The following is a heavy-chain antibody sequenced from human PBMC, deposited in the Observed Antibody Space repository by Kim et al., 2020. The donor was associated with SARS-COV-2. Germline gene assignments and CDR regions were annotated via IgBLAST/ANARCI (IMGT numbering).Heavy chain of an antibody. CDR3: ARMGATVDILTGYYRGHYWYFDL. D-gene: IGHD3-9*01. V-gene: IGHV4-4*02. J-gene: IGHJ2*01. CDR1: GGSISSSNW. CDR2: IYHSGST. Sequence: SETLSLTCAVSGGSISSSNWWSWVRQPPGKGLEWIGEIYHSGSTNYNPSLKSRVTISVDKSKNQFSLKLSSVTAADTAVYYCARMGATVDILTGYYRGHYWYFDLWGRGTLVTVSS.